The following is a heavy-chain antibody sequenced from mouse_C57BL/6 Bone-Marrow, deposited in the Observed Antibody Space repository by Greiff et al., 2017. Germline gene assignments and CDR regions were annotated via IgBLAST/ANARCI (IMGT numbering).Heavy chain of an antibody. Sequence: VHVKQSGPELVKPGASVKISCKASGYSFTGYYMNWVKQSPEKSLEWIGEINPSTGGTTYNQKFKAKATLTVDKSSSTAYMQLKSLTSEDSAVYYCASPDYYGSSLDYWGQGTTLTVSS. J-gene: IGHJ2*01. CDR2: INPSTGGT. CDR3: ASPDYYGSSLDY. CDR1: GYSFTGYY. V-gene: IGHV1-42*01. D-gene: IGHD1-1*01.